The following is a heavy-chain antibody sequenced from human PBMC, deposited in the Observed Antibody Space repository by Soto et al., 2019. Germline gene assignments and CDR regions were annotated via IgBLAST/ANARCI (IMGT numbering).Heavy chain of an antibody. J-gene: IGHJ6*02. CDR1: DGSIGDIGYR. CDR3: ARDYCISTSCYAEGHYYYGMDV. Sequence: SETLCLSKTVSDGSIGDIGYRWGWINKPPGKGLEWIGSIYYSGSTYYNPSLKSRVTISVDTSKNQFSLKLSSVTAADTAVYYCARDYCISTSCYAEGHYYYGMDVWGQGTTVTVSS. V-gene: IGHV4-39*02. D-gene: IGHD2-2*01. CDR2: IYYSGST.